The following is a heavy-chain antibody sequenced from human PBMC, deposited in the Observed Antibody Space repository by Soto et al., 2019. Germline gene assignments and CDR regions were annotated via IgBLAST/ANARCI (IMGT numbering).Heavy chain of an antibody. Sequence: QLQLQESGPGLVKPSETLSLTCTVSGGSISSSSYYWGWIRQPPGKGLEWIGSIYYSGSTYYNPSLKSRVTISVDTSKNQFSLKLSSVTAADTAVYYCARHLALSMVRGVNPPPDFDYWGQGTLVTVSS. CDR3: ARHLALSMVRGVNPPPDFDY. CDR1: GGSISSSSYY. CDR2: IYYSGST. J-gene: IGHJ4*02. V-gene: IGHV4-39*01. D-gene: IGHD3-10*01.